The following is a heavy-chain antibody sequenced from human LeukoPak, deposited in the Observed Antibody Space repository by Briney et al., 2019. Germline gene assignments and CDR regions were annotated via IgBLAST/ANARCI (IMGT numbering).Heavy chain of an antibody. CDR2: INPSGGST. CDR1: GYTFTSYY. J-gene: IGHJ4*02. V-gene: IGHV1-46*01. CDR3: ARDLKENVDTATFDY. D-gene: IGHD5-18*01. Sequence: ASVKVSCKASGYTFTSYYTHWVRQAPGQGLEWMGIINPSGGSTSYAQKFQGRVTMTRDTSTSTVYMELSSLRSEDTAVYYCARDLKENVDTATFDYWGQGTLVTVSS.